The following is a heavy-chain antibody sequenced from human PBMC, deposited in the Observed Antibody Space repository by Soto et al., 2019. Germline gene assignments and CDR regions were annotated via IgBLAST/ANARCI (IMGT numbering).Heavy chain of an antibody. D-gene: IGHD6-13*01. CDR1: GGSISSGDYY. V-gene: IGHV4-30-4*01. CDR3: ARDQGDGEQQLVSYNWFDP. CDR2: IYYSGST. Sequence: SETLSLTCTVSGGSISSGDYYWSWIRQPPGKGLEWIGYIYYSGSTYYNPSLKSRVTISVDTSKNQFSLKLSSVTAADTAVYYCARDQGDGEQQLVSYNWFDPWGQGTLVTVSS. J-gene: IGHJ5*02.